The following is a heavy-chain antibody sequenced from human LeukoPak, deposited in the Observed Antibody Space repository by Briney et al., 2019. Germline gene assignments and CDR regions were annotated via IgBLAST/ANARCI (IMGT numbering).Heavy chain of an antibody. CDR2: MNPNSGNT. V-gene: IGHV1-8*03. D-gene: IGHD3-3*01. CDR3: VRGTDDFWSGYPDY. J-gene: IGHJ4*02. CDR1: GYTFTSYD. Sequence: ASVKVSCKASGYTFTSYDINWVRQATGQGLEWMGWMNPNSGNTGYAQKFQGRVTITRNTSISTAYMELSSLRSEDTAVYYCVRGTDDFWSGYPDYWGQGTLVTVSS.